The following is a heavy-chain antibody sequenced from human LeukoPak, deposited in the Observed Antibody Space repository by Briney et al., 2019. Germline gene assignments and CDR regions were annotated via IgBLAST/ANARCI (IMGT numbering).Heavy chain of an antibody. V-gene: IGHV3-7*01. Sequence: GGSLRLSCAASEFTFSSYWMSWVRQAPGKGLEWVANIKQDGSEKYYVDSVKGRFTISRDNAKNSLYLQMNSLRAEDTAVYYCARVPAGVSSWSDYWGQGTLVTVSS. CDR2: IKQDGSEK. CDR3: ARVPAGVSSWSDY. CDR1: EFTFSSYW. D-gene: IGHD6-13*01. J-gene: IGHJ4*02.